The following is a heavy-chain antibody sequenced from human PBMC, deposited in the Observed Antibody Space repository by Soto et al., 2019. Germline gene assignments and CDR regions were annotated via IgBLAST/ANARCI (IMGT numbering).Heavy chain of an antibody. CDR2: IWYDGSNK. CDR1: GFTFSSYG. V-gene: IGHV3-33*01. Sequence: QVQLVESGGGVVQPGRSLRLSCAASGFTFSSYGMHWVRQAPGKGLEWVAVIWYDGSNKYYADSVKGRFTISRDNSKNTLYLKRNGLGAEDTAVYYGARDYGLICFGELPTFDYWGREPWSPSPQ. J-gene: IGHJ4*02. CDR3: ARDYGLICFGELPTFDY. D-gene: IGHD3-10*01.